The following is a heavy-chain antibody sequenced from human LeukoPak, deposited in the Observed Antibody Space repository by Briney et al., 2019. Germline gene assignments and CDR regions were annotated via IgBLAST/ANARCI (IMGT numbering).Heavy chain of an antibody. CDR3: AKDSSSVTHYYYYGMDV. CDR1: GLAFSNHA. V-gene: IGHV3-23*01. D-gene: IGHD6-13*01. Sequence: PGGSLRLSCTASGLAFSNHAMSWVRQAPGKGLEWVSSISISGGTTYYADSVKGRFTISRENSKSTLYLQMNSLRAEDTAVYYCAKDSSSVTHYYYYGMDVWGQGTTVTVSS. J-gene: IGHJ6*02. CDR2: ISISGGTT.